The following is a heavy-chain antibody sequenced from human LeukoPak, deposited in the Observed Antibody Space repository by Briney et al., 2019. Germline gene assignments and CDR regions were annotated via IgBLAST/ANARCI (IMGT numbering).Heavy chain of an antibody. D-gene: IGHD6-19*01. CDR2: ISSSGSTI. CDR1: GFTFSSYE. Sequence: GGSLRLSCAASGFTFSSYEMNWVPQAPGKGLEWVSHISSSGSTIYYAHSVKGRFTISRDNAKNSLYLQMNSLRAEDTAVYYCARRGFSSGWYYFDYWGQEPWSPSPQ. V-gene: IGHV3-48*03. J-gene: IGHJ4*01. CDR3: ARRGFSSGWYYFDY.